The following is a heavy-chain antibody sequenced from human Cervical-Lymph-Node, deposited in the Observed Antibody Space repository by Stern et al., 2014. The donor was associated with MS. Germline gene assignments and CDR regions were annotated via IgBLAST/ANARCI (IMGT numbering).Heavy chain of an antibody. D-gene: IGHD6-19*01. CDR2: ILPIVGTT. J-gene: IGHJ5*02. CDR3: ARAQCEYSSVDGWFDP. CDR1: GDSFRSYA. Sequence: VQLVESGAEVKKPGSSVKVSCKFSGDSFRSYAVNWVRQAPGQGLEWMGGILPIVGTTQFAQKFQGRVTIFADQSTKTAYMALSSLTSKDTAVYDCARAQCEYSSVDGWFDPWGQGTLVIVSS. V-gene: IGHV1-69*01.